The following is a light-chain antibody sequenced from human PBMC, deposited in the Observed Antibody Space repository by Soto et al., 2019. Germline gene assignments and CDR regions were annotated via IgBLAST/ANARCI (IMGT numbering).Light chain of an antibody. Sequence: HSALTQPASGSGSPGQSITISCTGTSSDVGGYNYVSWYQQHPGKAPKLMIYEVSNRPSGVSNRFSGSKSGNTASLTISGLQAEDEADYYCSSYTSSSTRVFGGGTQLTVL. CDR2: EVS. CDR3: SSYTSSSTRV. J-gene: IGLJ3*02. CDR1: SSDVGGYNY. V-gene: IGLV2-14*01.